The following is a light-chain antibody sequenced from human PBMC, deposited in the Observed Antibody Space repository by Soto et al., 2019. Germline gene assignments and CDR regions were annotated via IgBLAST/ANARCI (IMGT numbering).Light chain of an antibody. V-gene: IGKV1-27*01. Sequence: DIQMTQSPSSLSASVVDRITITCLASQGISNYLAWYQQKPGKVPKLLIYAASTLQSGVPSRFSGSGSGTDFTLTISSLQPEDVATYYCQKYNSAPRTFGQGTKVDIK. CDR1: QGISNY. J-gene: IGKJ1*01. CDR3: QKYNSAPRT. CDR2: AAS.